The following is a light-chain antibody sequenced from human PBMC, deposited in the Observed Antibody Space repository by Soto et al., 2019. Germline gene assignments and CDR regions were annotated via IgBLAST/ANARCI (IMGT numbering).Light chain of an antibody. J-gene: IGLJ2*01. V-gene: IGLV2-8*01. CDR1: SSDVGGYNI. CDR3: SSYAGSNIVV. CDR2: EVS. Sequence: QSALTQPPSASGSPGQSVTISCTGTSSDVGGYNIVSWYQQYPGKAPKLMIYEVSERPSGVPDRFSGSKSGNTASLTVSGLQAEDEADYYCSSYAGSNIVVFGGGTKLTVL.